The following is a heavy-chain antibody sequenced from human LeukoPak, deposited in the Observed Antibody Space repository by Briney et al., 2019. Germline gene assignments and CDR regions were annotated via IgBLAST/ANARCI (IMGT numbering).Heavy chain of an antibody. CDR3: ASTSTWRYCSSTSCGDAFDI. V-gene: IGHV5-51*01. D-gene: IGHD2-2*01. CDR2: IYPRDSTT. J-gene: IGHJ3*02. CDR1: GYDSGVSFTSHS. Sequence: GESLKISCQGSGYDSGVSFTSHSIAWVRQMPGKGLEWMGIIYPRDSTTLYSPSFQGQVTISADKSISTAYLQWSSLKASDTAMYYCASTSTWRYCSSTSCGDAFDIWGQGTMVTVSS.